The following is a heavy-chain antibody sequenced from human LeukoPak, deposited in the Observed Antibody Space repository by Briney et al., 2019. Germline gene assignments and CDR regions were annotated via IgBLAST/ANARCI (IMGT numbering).Heavy chain of an antibody. V-gene: IGHV3-30*04. Sequence: GRSLRLSCAASGFRFSTYAIHWVRQAPGKGLEWVAVISHDGSTKYYSDSVKGRFTISRDNSKNTLYLQMNSLGVDDTAVYYCARPAVAGTEDLQDWGQGTLVTVSP. J-gene: IGHJ1*01. D-gene: IGHD6-19*01. CDR3: ARPAVAGTEDLQD. CDR2: ISHDGSTK. CDR1: GFRFSTYA.